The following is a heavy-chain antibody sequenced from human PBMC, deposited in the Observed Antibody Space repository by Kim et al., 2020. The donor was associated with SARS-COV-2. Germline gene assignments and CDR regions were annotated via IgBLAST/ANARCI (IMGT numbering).Heavy chain of an antibody. CDR3: ARLGPVTANYYYGMDV. D-gene: IGHD2-21*02. V-gene: IGHV3-53*01. Sequence: DSVRGRFPISRDNARNTVYLQMNSLRAEDTAVYYCARLGPVTANYYYGMDVWGQGTTVTVSS. J-gene: IGHJ6*02.